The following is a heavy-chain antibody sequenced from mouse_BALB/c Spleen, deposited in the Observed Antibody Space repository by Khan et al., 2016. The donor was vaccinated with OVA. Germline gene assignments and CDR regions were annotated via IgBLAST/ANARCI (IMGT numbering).Heavy chain of an antibody. D-gene: IGHD3-2*02. CDR3: AKFTQDYYSMDY. V-gene: IGHV2-3*01. J-gene: IGHJ4*01. CDR1: GFSLTSYG. Sequence: QVQLKESGPGLVAPSQSLSITCSISGFSLTSYGVNWVRQPPGKGLEWLGVIWGDGSTNYHSTLKSRLIITKDNSKRQVFLTLNSLQTDDTATYYCAKFTQDYYSMDYWGQGTSVTVSS. CDR2: IWGDGST.